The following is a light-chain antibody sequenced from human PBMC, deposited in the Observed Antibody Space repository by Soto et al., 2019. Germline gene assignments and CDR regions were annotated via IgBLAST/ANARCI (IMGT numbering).Light chain of an antibody. J-gene: IGLJ3*02. Sequence: QPVLTQPSSLSASPGASASLTCTLRSGINVGTYRIHWYQQKPGSPPQYLLRYLSDSDKEQGSGVPSRFSGFKDASANAGILLISGLQSEDEADYYCMIWHSSAWVFGGGTKLTVL. V-gene: IGLV5-45*03. CDR2: YLSDSDK. CDR3: MIWHSSAWV. CDR1: SGINVGTYR.